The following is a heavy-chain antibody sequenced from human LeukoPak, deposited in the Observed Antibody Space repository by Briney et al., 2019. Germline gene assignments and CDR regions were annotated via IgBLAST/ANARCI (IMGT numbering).Heavy chain of an antibody. CDR1: GYNFISNW. Sequence: GESLKISCQGSGYNFISNWIGWVRQTPGKGLEFLGIIYPHDSETIYSPSFQGQVTVSADKSISTAYLQWNSLKTSDTAMYYCARVDRRGYSDYTAILPDYWGQGTLVTVSS. J-gene: IGHJ4*02. CDR2: IYPHDSET. V-gene: IGHV5-51*01. D-gene: IGHD5-12*01. CDR3: ARVDRRGYSDYTAILPDY.